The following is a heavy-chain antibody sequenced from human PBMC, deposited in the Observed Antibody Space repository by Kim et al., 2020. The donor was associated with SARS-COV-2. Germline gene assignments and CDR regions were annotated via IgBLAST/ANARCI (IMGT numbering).Heavy chain of an antibody. J-gene: IGHJ4*02. Sequence: SVKVSCKASGGTFSSYAISWVRQAPGQGLEWMGRIIPILGIANYAQKFQGRVTITADKSTSTAYMELSSLRSEDTAVYYCARSWNEPAQYYFDYWGQGTLVTVSS. CDR3: ARSWNEPAQYYFDY. CDR1: GGTFSSYA. CDR2: IIPILGIA. D-gene: IGHD1-1*01. V-gene: IGHV1-69*04.